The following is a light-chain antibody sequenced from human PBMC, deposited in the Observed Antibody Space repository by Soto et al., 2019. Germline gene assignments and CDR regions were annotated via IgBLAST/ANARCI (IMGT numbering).Light chain of an antibody. CDR3: QQYNNWPWT. Sequence: VMTQSPATLSVSPGERATLSCRASQSDSSKLAWYQRQPGQAPRLLIYDASTRATGIPARFSGSGSGAEFTLTSSSLQSEDSAIYYCQQYNNWPWTFGQGTKVEIK. CDR2: DAS. V-gene: IGKV3-15*01. J-gene: IGKJ1*01. CDR1: QSDSSK.